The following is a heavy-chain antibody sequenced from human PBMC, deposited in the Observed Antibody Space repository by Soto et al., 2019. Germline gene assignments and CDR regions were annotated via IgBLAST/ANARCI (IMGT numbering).Heavy chain of an antibody. CDR3: ARAAITIAAAGQFDY. J-gene: IGHJ4*02. CDR1: GFTFSSYA. D-gene: IGHD6-13*01. CDR2: ISYDGSNK. V-gene: IGHV3-30-3*01. Sequence: GGSLRLSCAASGFTFSSYAMHWVRQAPGKGLEWVAVISYDGSNKYYADSVKGRFTISRDNSKNTLYLQMNSLRAEDTAVYYCARAAITIAAAGQFDYWGQGTLVTVSS.